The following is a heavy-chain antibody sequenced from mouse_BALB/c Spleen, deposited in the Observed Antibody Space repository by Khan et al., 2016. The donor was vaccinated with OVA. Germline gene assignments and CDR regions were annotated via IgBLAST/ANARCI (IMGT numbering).Heavy chain of an antibody. CDR3: VREGAYHRSDGWFAY. D-gene: IGHD2-14*01. CDR1: GYTFTSYT. CDR2: INPSNYYT. J-gene: IGHJ3*01. Sequence: QVQLKQSGAELARPGASVKMSCKASGYTFTSYTMHWVRQRPGQAPEWVGHINPSNYYTNYNQNFKDKATLIVDKSSSTAYMQLSSLTSEDSAVXYCVREGAYHRSDGWFAYWGQGTLVTVSA. V-gene: IGHV1-4*01.